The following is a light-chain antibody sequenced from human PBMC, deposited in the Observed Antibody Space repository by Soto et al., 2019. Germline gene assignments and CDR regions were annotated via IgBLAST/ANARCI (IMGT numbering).Light chain of an antibody. CDR3: QHLAGT. CDR2: AAS. J-gene: IGKJ2*01. Sequence: QLTQSPSSLSASIGDRVTITCRASQDISGYLAWYQQQPGKAPKLLTYAASTLHSGVPTRFSGSGSGTEFILTIGRLQPEDFATYYCQHLAGTFGQGTKLE. CDR1: QDISGY. V-gene: IGKV1-9*01.